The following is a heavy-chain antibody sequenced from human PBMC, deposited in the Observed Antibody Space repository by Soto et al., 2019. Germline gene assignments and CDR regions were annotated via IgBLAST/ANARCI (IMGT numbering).Heavy chain of an antibody. CDR3: ARGVIH. J-gene: IGHJ4*02. V-gene: IGHV4-31*03. Sequence: QVQLQESGPGLVKPSQTLCLTCTVSGGSISSGGYYWSWIRQHPGKGLEWIGSIYYRGSTFYNSSLKRRVTISVDTSKNQFSVKLSSVTAADTAVYYCARGVIHWGQGTLVTVSS. CDR1: GGSISSGGYY. CDR2: IYYRGST. D-gene: IGHD2-21*01.